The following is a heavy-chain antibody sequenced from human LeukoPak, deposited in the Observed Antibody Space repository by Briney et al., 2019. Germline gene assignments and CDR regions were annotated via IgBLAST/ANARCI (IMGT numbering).Heavy chain of an antibody. CDR3: VRYCSSTTCYTRAVDY. V-gene: IGHV4-38-2*02. J-gene: IGHJ4*02. CDR1: GYSVTSGYN. CDR2: IYHSGSA. D-gene: IGHD2-2*02. Sequence: PSETLSLTCTVSGYSVTSGYNWAWIRQPPGKVLEWIGSIYHSGSAYYNPSLKSRVTISVDTSKNQFSLKLSSVTAADTAVYYCVRYCSSTTCYTRAVDYWGQGTLVTVSS.